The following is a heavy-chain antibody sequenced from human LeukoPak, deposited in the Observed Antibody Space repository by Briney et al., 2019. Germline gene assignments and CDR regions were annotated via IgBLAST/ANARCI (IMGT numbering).Heavy chain of an antibody. V-gene: IGHV5-10-1*04. D-gene: IGHD5-12*01. CDR2: IDPNDSET. J-gene: IGHJ4*02. Sequence: AESLMISCKASAFSFTAYSISWLGQMAGKNLEWMGRIDPNDSETNYSPSLQGQVTIAADKSTSTDYLHLRSLRASDTATYYCARPGDGGYVYFDSWGQGTLVSVSS. CDR1: AFSFTAYS. CDR3: ARPGDGGYVYFDS.